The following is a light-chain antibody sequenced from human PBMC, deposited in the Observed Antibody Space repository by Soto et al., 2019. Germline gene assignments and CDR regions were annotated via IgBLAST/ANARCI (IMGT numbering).Light chain of an antibody. Sequence: DIQMTQSPSSLSASVGDRVTITCRASQSIRSHLNWYQQKPGTAPKLLIYAASSLQSGVPSRFSGSGSGTDFTLTISTLHPEDFATYDCQQSYSTPPGTVGPGTKVDIK. CDR2: AAS. V-gene: IGKV1-39*01. CDR3: QQSYSTPPGT. J-gene: IGKJ3*01. CDR1: QSIRSH.